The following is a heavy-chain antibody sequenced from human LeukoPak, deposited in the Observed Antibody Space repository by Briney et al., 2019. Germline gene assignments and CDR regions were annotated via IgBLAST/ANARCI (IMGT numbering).Heavy chain of an antibody. CDR1: PDTFTRYG. J-gene: IGHJ4*02. V-gene: IGHV1-18*01. D-gene: IGHD6-19*01. CDR2: IRAYNGDT. CDR3: ATTTATSGSSLY. Sequence: ASVKVSCKASPDTFTRYGITWVRQAPGQGLEWMGWIRAYNGDTNYAQKFQGRVTMTAERSTNTAYMELRGLTFDDTAVFYCATTTATSGSSLYWGQGTLVTVSS.